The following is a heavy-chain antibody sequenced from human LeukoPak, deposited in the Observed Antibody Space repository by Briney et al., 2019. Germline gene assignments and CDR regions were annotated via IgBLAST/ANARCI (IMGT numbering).Heavy chain of an antibody. V-gene: IGHV5-10-1*01. Sequence: GESLRISCQGSGXSFTSYWNSWVRQMPGKGLEWMGRIDPSDSYTNYSPSFQGHVTISADKSISTAYLQWSSLKASDTAMYYCARHEGYSYDSDYWGQGTLVTVSS. CDR1: GXSFTSYW. D-gene: IGHD5-18*01. J-gene: IGHJ4*02. CDR2: IDPSDSYT. CDR3: ARHEGYSYDSDY.